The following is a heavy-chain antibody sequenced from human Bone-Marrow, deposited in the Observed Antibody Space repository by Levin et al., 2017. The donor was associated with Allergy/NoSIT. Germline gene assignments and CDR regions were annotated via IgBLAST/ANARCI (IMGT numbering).Heavy chain of an antibody. CDR1: GGTFSSHA. CDR3: ARDRVAILQNYDYWSGPRE. D-gene: IGHD3-3*01. Sequence: ASVKVSCKASGGTFSSHAISWVRQAPGQGLEWVGGIIPIFSTTYYAQKFQGRVMIIADEVTSTGYMELTSLRSEDTAVYYCARDRVAILQNYDYWSGPREWGQGTLVTVSS. V-gene: IGHV1-69*13. CDR2: IIPIFSTT. J-gene: IGHJ4*02.